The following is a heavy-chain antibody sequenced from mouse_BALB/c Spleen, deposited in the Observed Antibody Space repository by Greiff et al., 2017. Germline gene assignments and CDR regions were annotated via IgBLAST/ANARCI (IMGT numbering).Heavy chain of an antibody. J-gene: IGHJ4*01. CDR1: GFTFTDYY. V-gene: IGHV7-3*02. CDR3: AREDYYGSSFYAMDY. D-gene: IGHD1-1*01. Sequence: DVQLVESGGGLVQPGGSLRLSCATSGFTFTDYYMSWVRQPPGKALEWLGFIRNKANGYTTEYSASVKGRFTISRDNSQSILYLQMNTLRAEDSATYYCAREDYYGSSFYAMDYWGQGTSVTVSS. CDR2: IRNKANGYTT.